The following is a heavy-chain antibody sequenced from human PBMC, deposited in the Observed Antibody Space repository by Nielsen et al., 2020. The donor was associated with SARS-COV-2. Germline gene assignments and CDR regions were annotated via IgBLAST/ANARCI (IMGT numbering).Heavy chain of an antibody. CDR1: GYTFTSYY. V-gene: IGHV1-46*01. CDR2: INPSGGST. Sequence: ASVKVSCKASGYTFTSYYMHWVRQAPGQGLEWMGIINPSGGSTSYAQKFQGRVTMTRDTSTSTFYMELSSLRSEDTAVYYWEKGEGATIAAAGTADLDYGMDVWGQGTTVTVSS. J-gene: IGHJ6*02. D-gene: IGHD6-13*01. CDR3: EKGEGATIAAAGTADLDYGMDV.